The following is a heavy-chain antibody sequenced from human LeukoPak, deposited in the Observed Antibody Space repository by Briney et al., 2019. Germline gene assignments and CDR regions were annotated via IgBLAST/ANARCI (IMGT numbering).Heavy chain of an antibody. D-gene: IGHD5-12*01. CDR1: GGSISSSKW. V-gene: IGHV4-4*02. CDR3: ATYSGNDYDAFDI. J-gene: IGHJ3*02. CDR2: IYHSGST. Sequence: SGTLSLTCAVSGGSISSSKWWSWVRPPPGKGLEWIGEIYHSGSTTYNPSLGSRVNMSVDKSKNQFSLKLSSVTAADTAVYYCATYSGNDYDAFDIWGQGTMVIVSS.